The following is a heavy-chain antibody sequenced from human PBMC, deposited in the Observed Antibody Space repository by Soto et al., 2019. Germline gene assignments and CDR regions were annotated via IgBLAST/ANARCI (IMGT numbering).Heavy chain of an antibody. V-gene: IGHV3-30*18. CDR2: ISYDETNE. Sequence: GGSLRLSCVASGFTFVRHGMHWVRQAPGEGLEWVAVISYDETNEHYVDSVKGRFTISRDNSKSILYLQMNRLRPEDTAVYKCAKDLRTTISDYGMDVWGQGTTVTVSS. CDR3: AKDLRTTISDYGMDV. CDR1: GFTFVRHG. J-gene: IGHJ6*02.